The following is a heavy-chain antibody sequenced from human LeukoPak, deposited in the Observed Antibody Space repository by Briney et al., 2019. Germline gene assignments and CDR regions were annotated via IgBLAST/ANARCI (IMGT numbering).Heavy chain of an antibody. CDR3: ARSLSIAVVGSFGY. Sequence: ASVKVSCKASGYTFTSYDINWVRQATGQGLEGMGWMNPKSGNTGYAQKYEGRVTITKNASISTDYMKMSSMRSEEAAVYYCARSLSIAVVGSFGYWGQGTLVTVSS. CDR1: GYTFTSYD. J-gene: IGHJ4*02. CDR2: MNPKSGNT. V-gene: IGHV1-8*03. D-gene: IGHD6-19*01.